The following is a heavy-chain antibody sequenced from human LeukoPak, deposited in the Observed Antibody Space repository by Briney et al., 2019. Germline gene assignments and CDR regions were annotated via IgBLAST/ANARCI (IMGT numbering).Heavy chain of an antibody. Sequence: SETLSLTCTVSGGSISNYYWSWIRPAPGQGLDWVGSIYYSGSTNYNPPLKSRVTISVDTSKNQFSLKLSSVTAADTAVYYCARHDAGKWLPYFDYWGRGTLVTVSS. CDR1: GGSISNYY. J-gene: IGHJ4*02. D-gene: IGHD6-19*01. CDR3: ARHDAGKWLPYFDY. CDR2: IYYSGST. V-gene: IGHV4-59*08.